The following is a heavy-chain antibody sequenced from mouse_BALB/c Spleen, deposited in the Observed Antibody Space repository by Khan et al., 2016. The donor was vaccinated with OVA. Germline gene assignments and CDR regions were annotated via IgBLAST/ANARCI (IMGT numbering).Heavy chain of an antibody. J-gene: IGHJ4*01. CDR3: ARIPTFITTALDY. CDR2: ITNGGGNT. V-gene: IGHV5-12-2*01. CDR1: GFTFSSNT. D-gene: IGHD1-2*01. Sequence: EVKLMESGGGLVQPGGSLKLSCAASGFTFSSNTMSWVRQTPEKRLEWVAYITNGGGNTYYPDTVKGRFTISRDNAKNTLYLQMSSLKSEYTAMYYCARIPTFITTALDYWGQGTSVTVSS.